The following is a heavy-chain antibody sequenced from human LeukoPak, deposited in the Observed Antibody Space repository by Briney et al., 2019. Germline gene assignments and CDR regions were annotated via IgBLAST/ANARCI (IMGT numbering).Heavy chain of an antibody. CDR1: GFTFSNYA. CDR3: AKVPYSDYGSGKPPFMDV. Sequence: GGSLRLSCAASGFTFSNYAMSWVRQAPGRGLDWVSTLSDSGSSTYYADSVKGRFTISRDNSKNTLYLQMDSLRVEDTATYYCAKVPYSDYGSGKPPFMDVWGQGTTVAVSS. V-gene: IGHV3-23*01. J-gene: IGHJ6*02. D-gene: IGHD3-10*01. CDR2: LSDSGSST.